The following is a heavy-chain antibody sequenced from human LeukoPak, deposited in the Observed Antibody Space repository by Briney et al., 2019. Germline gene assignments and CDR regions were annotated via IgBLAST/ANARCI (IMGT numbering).Heavy chain of an antibody. CDR3: ARAPGIAVADRSHHFDY. D-gene: IGHD6-19*01. CDR2: IIPILGIA. CDR1: GGTFSSYA. J-gene: IGHJ4*02. V-gene: IGHV1-69*04. Sequence: ASVKVSCKASGGTFSSYAISWVRQAPGQGLEWMGRIIPILGIANYAQKFQGRVTITADESTSTAYMELSSLRSEDTAVYYCARAPGIAVADRSHHFDYWGQGTLVTVSS.